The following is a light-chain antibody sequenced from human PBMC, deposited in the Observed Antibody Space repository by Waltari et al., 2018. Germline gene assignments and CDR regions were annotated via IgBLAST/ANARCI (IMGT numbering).Light chain of an antibody. CDR3: SSYAGSNNLV. CDR2: EVS. V-gene: IGLV2-8*01. Sequence: QSALTQPPSASGSPGQSVTISCTGTSSDVGGYNYVSWYQQHPGKAPKLMIYEVSKRPSGVPDGLSGSQSGKTACLTVSGLQAEDEADYYCSSYAGSNNLVFGGGTKLTVL. CDR1: SSDVGGYNY. J-gene: IGLJ3*02.